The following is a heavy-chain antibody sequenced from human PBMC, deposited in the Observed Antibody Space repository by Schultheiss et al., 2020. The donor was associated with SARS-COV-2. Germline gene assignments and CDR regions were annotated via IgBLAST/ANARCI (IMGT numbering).Heavy chain of an antibody. J-gene: IGHJ6*02. CDR2: IRSKAYGGTT. V-gene: IGHV3-71*01. D-gene: IGHD6-13*01. CDR3: AKGRQQLDYYYYGMDV. CDR1: GFTVSSNY. Sequence: GGSLRLSCAASGFTVSSNYMSWVRQAPGKGLEWVGFIRSKAYGGTTEYAASVKGRFTISRDDSKNTLYLQMNSLRAEDTAVYYCAKGRQQLDYYYYGMDVWGQGTTVTVSS.